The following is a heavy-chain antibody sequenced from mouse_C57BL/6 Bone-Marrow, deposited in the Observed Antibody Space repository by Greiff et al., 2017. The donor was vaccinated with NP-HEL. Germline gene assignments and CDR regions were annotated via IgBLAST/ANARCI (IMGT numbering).Heavy chain of an antibody. Sequence: EVKLVESEGGLVQPGSSMKLSCTASGFTFSDYYMAWVRQVPEKGLEWVANINYDGSSTYYLDSLKSRFIISSANAKNILYLQMSSLKSEDTATYYCAREGGLRRRTYAMDYWGQGTSVTVSS. J-gene: IGHJ4*01. CDR2: INYDGSST. CDR3: AREGGLRRRTYAMDY. D-gene: IGHD2-4*01. CDR1: GFTFSDYY. V-gene: IGHV5-16*01.